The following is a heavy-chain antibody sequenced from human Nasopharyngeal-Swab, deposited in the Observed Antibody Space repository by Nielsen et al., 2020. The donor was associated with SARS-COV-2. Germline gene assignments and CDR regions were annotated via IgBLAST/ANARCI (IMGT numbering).Heavy chain of an antibody. J-gene: IGHJ6*02. D-gene: IGHD6-6*01. CDR3: ARAIAARQYYYYYGMDV. V-gene: IGHV4-31*03. Sequence: SETLSLTCTVSGGSISSGGYYWSWIRQHPGKGLEWIGYIYYSGSTYYNPSLKSRVTISVDTSKNQFSLKLSSVTAADTAVYYCARAIAARQYYYYYGMDVWGQGTTVTVSS. CDR2: IYYSGST. CDR1: GGSISSGGYY.